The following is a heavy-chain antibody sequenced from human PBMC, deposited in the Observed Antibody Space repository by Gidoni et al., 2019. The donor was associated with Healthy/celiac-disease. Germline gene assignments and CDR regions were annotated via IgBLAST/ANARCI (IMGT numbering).Heavy chain of an antibody. V-gene: IGHV3-33*01. CDR1: GFTFSSYG. CDR2: IWYDGSNK. D-gene: IGHD3-16*01. CDR3: ARDGGTVRLPDV. J-gene: IGHJ6*02. Sequence: QVQLVESGGGVVQPGRSLRLSWAASGFTFSSYGMHWVRPAPGKGLEWVAVIWYDGSNKYYADSVKGRFTISRDNYKNTLYLQMNCLRAEDTSVYYCARDGGTVRLPDVWGQGTTVTVSS.